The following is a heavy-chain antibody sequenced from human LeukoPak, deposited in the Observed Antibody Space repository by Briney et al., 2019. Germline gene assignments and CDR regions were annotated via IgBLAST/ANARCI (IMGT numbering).Heavy chain of an antibody. CDR2: INPNNGGT. Sequence: ASVKVSCKPSGYTFTGYYMHWVRQAPGQGLEWMGWINPNNGGTNYAQKFQGRVTMTRDTSISTAYMELSRLRSDDTAVYYCAKGDPFRAGWFDPWGQGILVTVSS. V-gene: IGHV1-2*02. CDR1: GYTFTGYY. CDR3: AKGDPFRAGWFDP. D-gene: IGHD6-13*01. J-gene: IGHJ5*02.